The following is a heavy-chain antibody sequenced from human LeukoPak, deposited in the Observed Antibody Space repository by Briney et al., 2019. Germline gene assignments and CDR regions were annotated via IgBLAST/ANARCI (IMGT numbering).Heavy chain of an antibody. J-gene: IGHJ4*02. Sequence: GGSLRLSCAASGFTFSSYGMNWVRQAPGKGLEWLSYLSNTNMIHYAESVKGRFTISRDNAKNSLYLQMDGLRAEDTAVYYCARRGETAMVGDYWGRGTLATGSS. V-gene: IGHV3-48*01. CDR3: ARRGETAMVGDY. D-gene: IGHD5-18*01. CDR1: GFTFSSYG. CDR2: LSNTNMI.